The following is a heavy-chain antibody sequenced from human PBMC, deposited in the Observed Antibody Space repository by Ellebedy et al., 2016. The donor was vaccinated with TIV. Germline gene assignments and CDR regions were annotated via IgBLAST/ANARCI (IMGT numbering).Heavy chain of an antibody. J-gene: IGHJ4*02. CDR1: GYTFITYA. V-gene: IGHV1-3*01. Sequence: ASVKVSCKASGYTFITYAIRWVRQAPGQRLEWMGWINAGNGNTKYSQKFQGRVTITRDTSASTAYMELNSLRSEVTAVYYCARPRLGFLEWLPFDHWGQGTLVTVSS. CDR3: ARPRLGFLEWLPFDH. CDR2: INAGNGNT. D-gene: IGHD3-3*01.